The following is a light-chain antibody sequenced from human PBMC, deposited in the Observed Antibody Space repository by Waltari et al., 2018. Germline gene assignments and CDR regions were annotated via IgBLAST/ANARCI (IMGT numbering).Light chain of an antibody. V-gene: IGLV2-14*02. Sequence: QSALTQPASVSGSPGQSITISCTRSSSDVGNYNLVSWYQKHPGQAPKLMIFDVNERPSGVSNRFSGSKSGNAASLTISGLQAEDEAHYYCSSYTTTSTYVFGTGTKVTVL. CDR3: SSYTTTSTYV. CDR2: DVN. CDR1: SSDVGNYNL. J-gene: IGLJ1*01.